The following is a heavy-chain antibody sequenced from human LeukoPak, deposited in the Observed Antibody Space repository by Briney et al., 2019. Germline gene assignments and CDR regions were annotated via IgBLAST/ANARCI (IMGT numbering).Heavy chain of an antibody. V-gene: IGHV4-59*11. CDR3: ARFGVDYDMDV. Sequence: SETLSLTCTVSGGSISGHYWTWIRQPPGKGLEWIGQIHYTGKPDYNPSLKSRITISVDTSKNQVSLQVSSVTAADSAIYYCARFGVDYDMDVWGHGTTVTVFS. CDR2: IHYTGKP. J-gene: IGHJ6*02. CDR1: GGSISGHY. D-gene: IGHD3-16*01.